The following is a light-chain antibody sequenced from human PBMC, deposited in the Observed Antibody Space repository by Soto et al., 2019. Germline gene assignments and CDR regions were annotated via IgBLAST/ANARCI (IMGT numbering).Light chain of an antibody. V-gene: IGLV2-14*01. J-gene: IGLJ2*01. CDR3: SSYTTSSTLV. Sequence: QSALTQPASVSGSPGQSIAISCTGTSSDVGAYNYVSWYQRHPGKAPKLMIYEVSNRPSGVSNRFSGSKCGNTASLTVSGLQAEDEGDYYCSSYTTSSTLVFGGGTQLTVL. CDR2: EVS. CDR1: SSDVGAYNY.